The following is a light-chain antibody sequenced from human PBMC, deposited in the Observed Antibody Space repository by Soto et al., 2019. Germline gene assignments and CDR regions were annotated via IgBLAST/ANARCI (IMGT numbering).Light chain of an antibody. V-gene: IGLV2-14*01. CDR1: SSDIGGYNY. J-gene: IGLJ1*01. CDR3: GSYSGRYTFV. Sequence: QSALAQPASVSGSPGQSITISCTGTSSDIGGYNYVSWYQQHPGQAPKLMIFEVSNRPSGVSNRFSGSKSGSTASLTISGLQPEDEADYYCGSYSGRYTFVFGTGTKLIVL. CDR2: EVS.